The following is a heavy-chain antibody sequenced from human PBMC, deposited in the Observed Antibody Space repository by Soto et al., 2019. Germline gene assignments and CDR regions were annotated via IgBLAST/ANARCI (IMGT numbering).Heavy chain of an antibody. CDR2: LSSDGFGA. CDR1: VFSLSPYW. Sequence: LXLSCAASVFSLSPYWMHWVRQVPWRGLEWVARLSSDGFGAAYADSVKGRFFISRDIARNTLSLQMNSLRADDTAVYYCARDLGGPDYWGRGTSVTVSS. V-gene: IGHV3-74*03. D-gene: IGHD3-16*01. J-gene: IGHJ4*02. CDR3: ARDLGGPDY.